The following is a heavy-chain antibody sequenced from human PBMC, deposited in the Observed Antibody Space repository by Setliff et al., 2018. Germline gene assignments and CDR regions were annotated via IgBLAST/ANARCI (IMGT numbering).Heavy chain of an antibody. Sequence: PSETLSLTCTVSGGSISSSSSYWGWIRQPPGKGLDWIGTISYSGNTFYNPSLKTRVTISVDTSKNQFSLKLSFVTAADTAVYYCARHPSSGSYYGGSIFYFDDWGPGILVTVSS. CDR1: GGSISSSSSY. CDR2: ISYSGNT. J-gene: IGHJ4*02. CDR3: ARHPSSGSYYGGSIFYFDD. D-gene: IGHD1-26*01. V-gene: IGHV4-39*01.